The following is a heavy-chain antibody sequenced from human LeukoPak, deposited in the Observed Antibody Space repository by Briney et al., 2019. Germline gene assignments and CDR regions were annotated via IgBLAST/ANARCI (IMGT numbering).Heavy chain of an antibody. CDR2: IYYTGTT. Sequence: SETLSLTCTVSGDSINSYHWSWLRQPPGKGLEWIGYIYYTGTTNYNPSLKSRVAISLDTSNQFSLKLTSVTAADTAVHYCARKTSGWFGPWGQGTLVTVSS. CDR3: ARKTSGWFGP. J-gene: IGHJ5*02. D-gene: IGHD3-10*01. CDR1: GDSINSYH. V-gene: IGHV4-59*01.